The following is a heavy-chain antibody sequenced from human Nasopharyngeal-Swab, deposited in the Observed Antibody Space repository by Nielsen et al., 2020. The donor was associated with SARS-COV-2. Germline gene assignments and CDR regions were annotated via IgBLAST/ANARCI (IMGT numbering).Heavy chain of an antibody. V-gene: IGHV3-21*01. D-gene: IGHD2-15*01. J-gene: IGHJ4*02. CDR2: ISSSSSYI. CDR3: ASLRADTPDFAY. CDR1: GFTFSSYS. Sequence: GGSLRLSCAASGFTFSSYSMNWVRQAPGKGLEWVSSISSSSSYIYYADSVKGRFTISRDNAKNTLYLQVKSLRADDTGVYYCASLRADTPDFAYLGQGTLVTVSS.